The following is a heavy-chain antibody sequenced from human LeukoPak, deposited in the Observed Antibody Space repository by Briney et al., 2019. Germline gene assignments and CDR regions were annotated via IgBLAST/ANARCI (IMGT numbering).Heavy chain of an antibody. CDR1: GGSISSYY. V-gene: IGHV4-59*01. CDR2: IHYSGST. J-gene: IGHJ4*02. D-gene: IGHD3-3*01. Sequence: SETLSLTCTVSGGSISSYYWSWIRQPPGKGLEWIGYIHYSGSTNYNPSLKSRVTISVDTSKNQFSLKLSSVTAADTAVYYCARGDYYDFWSGYFLFDYWGQGTLVTVSS. CDR3: ARGDYYDFWSGYFLFDY.